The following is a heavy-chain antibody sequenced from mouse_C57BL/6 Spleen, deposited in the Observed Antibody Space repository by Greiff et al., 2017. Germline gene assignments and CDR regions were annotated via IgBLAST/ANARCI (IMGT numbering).Heavy chain of an antibody. V-gene: IGHV1-26*01. Sequence: VQLQQSGPELVKPGASVKISCKASGYTFTDYYMNWVKQSHGKSLEWIGDINPNNGGTSYNQKFKGKATLTVDKSSSTAYMELRSLTSEDSAVYYCARFITTEWGYFDYWGQGTTLTVSS. D-gene: IGHD1-1*01. CDR3: ARFITTEWGYFDY. J-gene: IGHJ2*01. CDR2: INPNNGGT. CDR1: GYTFTDYY.